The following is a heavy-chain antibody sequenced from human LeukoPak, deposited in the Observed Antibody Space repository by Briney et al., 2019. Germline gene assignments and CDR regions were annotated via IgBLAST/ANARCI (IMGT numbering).Heavy chain of an antibody. Sequence: WGSLRLSCVASGFTFSSNGMHWVRQAPGKGLEWVTFIQYDGSKKYYADSVKGRFTISRDNSKNTLYLEMNSLRAEDTAVYYCAKDIGSYYDYWGQGILVTVSS. J-gene: IGHJ4*02. D-gene: IGHD3-10*01. V-gene: IGHV3-30*02. CDR1: GFTFSSNG. CDR2: IQYDGSKK. CDR3: AKDIGSYYDY.